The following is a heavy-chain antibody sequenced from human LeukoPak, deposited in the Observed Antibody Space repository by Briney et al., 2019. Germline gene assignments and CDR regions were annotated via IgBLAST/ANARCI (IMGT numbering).Heavy chain of an antibody. CDR3: AKDMRTDAAGTLDY. D-gene: IGHD6-13*01. V-gene: IGHV3-9*01. J-gene: IGHJ4*02. CDR2: ISWNSGRI. Sequence: GGSLRLSCAASGFTFDDYAMHRVRQAPGKGVEWVSGISWNSGRIGYGDSVKGRFTISRDNAKNSLYLQMNSLRAEDTALYYCAKDMRTDAAGTLDYWGQGTLVTVSS. CDR1: GFTFDDYA.